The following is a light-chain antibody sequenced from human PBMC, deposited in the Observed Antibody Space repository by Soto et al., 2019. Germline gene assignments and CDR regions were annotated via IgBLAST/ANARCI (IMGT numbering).Light chain of an antibody. CDR1: ESVTSSY. V-gene: IGKV3-20*01. CDR2: GAS. Sequence: DIVLTQSPGTLSLSPGEGATLSCRASESVTSSYLAWYQQKPGQAPRLLIYGASGRATGNPDRFSGSGSGTDFTLTISRLEPEDFAVYYCQQYGSSPRTFGQGTKVDIK. J-gene: IGKJ1*01. CDR3: QQYGSSPRT.